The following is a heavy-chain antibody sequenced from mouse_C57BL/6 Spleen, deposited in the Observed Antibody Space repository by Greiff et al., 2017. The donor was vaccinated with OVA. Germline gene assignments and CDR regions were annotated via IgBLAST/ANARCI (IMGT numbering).Heavy chain of an antibody. V-gene: IGHV1-26*01. CDR3: ARWDYDGPWFAY. J-gene: IGHJ3*01. CDR1: GYTFTDYY. CDR2: INPNNGGT. Sequence: EVQLQQSGPELVKPGASVKISCKASGYTFTDYYMNWVKQSHGKSLEWIGDINPNNGGTSYNQKFKGKATLTVDKSSSTAYMELRSLTSEDSAVYYCARWDYDGPWFAYWGQGTLVTVSA. D-gene: IGHD2-4*01.